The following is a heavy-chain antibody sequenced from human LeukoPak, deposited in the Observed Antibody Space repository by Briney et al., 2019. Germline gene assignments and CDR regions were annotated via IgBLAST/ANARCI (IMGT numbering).Heavy chain of an antibody. J-gene: IGHJ4*02. CDR2: ISYDGSKK. CDR1: GFTVSRHG. Sequence: GGSLRLSCAASGFTVSRHGMHWVRQAPGKGLEWRAVISYDGSKKYYADSVKGRFTISRDNSKTTLFLQMDSLRTEDTAVYYCAKDFSTSWASFDYWGQGTLVTVSS. D-gene: IGHD6-13*01. V-gene: IGHV3-30*18. CDR3: AKDFSTSWASFDY.